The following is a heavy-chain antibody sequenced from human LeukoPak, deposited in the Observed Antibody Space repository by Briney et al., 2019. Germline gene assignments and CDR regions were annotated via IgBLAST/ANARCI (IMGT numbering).Heavy chain of an antibody. V-gene: IGHV3-30*07. CDR1: GFTFSSYA. CDR2: ISYDGSNK. Sequence: GGSLRLSCAASGFTFSSYAMHWVRQAPGKGLEWVAVISYDGSNKYYADSVKGRFTISRDNSKNTLYLQMSSLRAEDTAVYYCASWGSNTSRAPFRWGQGTLVTVSS. CDR3: ASWGSNTSRAPFR. J-gene: IGHJ4*02. D-gene: IGHD2-2*01.